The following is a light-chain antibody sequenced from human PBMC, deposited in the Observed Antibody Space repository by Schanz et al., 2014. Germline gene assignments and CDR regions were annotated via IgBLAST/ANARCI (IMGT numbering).Light chain of an antibody. CDR3: SSYSNGFTRWV. Sequence: QSALTQPASVSGSPGQSITISCTGTSSDVGYYDYVSWYQQYPGKAPKVIIYDVSIRPLGVSNRFSGSKSGNTASLTISGLQAEDEADYFCSSYSNGFTRWVFGRGTKLTVL. J-gene: IGLJ3*02. V-gene: IGLV2-14*03. CDR2: DVS. CDR1: SSDVGYYDY.